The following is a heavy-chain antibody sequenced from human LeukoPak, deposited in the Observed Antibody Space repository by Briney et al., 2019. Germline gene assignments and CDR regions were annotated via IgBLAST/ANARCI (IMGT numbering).Heavy chain of an antibody. CDR1: GGTFSSYA. CDR2: IIPIFGTA. CDR3: ARSGHYYDSSGYTPHYFDY. D-gene: IGHD3-22*01. V-gene: IGHV1-69*05. J-gene: IGHJ4*02. Sequence: SVKVSCKASGGTFSSYAISWVRQAPGQGLEWMGGIIPIFGTANYAQKFQGRVTITTDESTSTAYMELSSLRSEDTAVYYCARSGHYYDSSGYTPHYFDYWGQGTLVTVSS.